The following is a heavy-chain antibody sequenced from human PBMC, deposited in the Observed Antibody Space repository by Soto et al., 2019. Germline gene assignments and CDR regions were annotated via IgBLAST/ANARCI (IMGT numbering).Heavy chain of an antibody. Sequence: SQARCLTYTVSAGSTSSCYWSWSRLPPGKGLEWIGYVYYSGSTNYNPSLKSRVTISVDTSKNQFSLKVRSVTAADTAVYYCARRYGGNFDYWGQGTPVTVS. J-gene: IGHJ4*02. CDR2: VYYSGST. V-gene: IGHV4-59*01. CDR1: AGSTSSCY. CDR3: ARRYGGNFDY. D-gene: IGHD1-26*01.